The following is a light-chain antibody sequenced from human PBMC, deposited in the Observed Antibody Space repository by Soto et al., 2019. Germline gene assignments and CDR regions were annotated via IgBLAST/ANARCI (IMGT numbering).Light chain of an antibody. CDR2: EVT. CDR3: CSYAGNSDVI. V-gene: IGLV2-23*02. J-gene: IGLJ2*01. CDR1: SSDVGSYNL. Sequence: QSVLTQPASVSGSPGQSITISCTGTSSDVGSYNLVSWFQQHPGKAPKLMIYEVTKRPSGVSNRFSGSKSGNTASLTISGLKAEAEADYYCCSYAGNSDVIFGGGTKLTVL.